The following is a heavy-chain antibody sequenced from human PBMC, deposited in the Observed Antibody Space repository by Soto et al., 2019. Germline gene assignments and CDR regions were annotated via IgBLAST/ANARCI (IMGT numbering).Heavy chain of an antibody. CDR1: GFTFSSYG. J-gene: IGHJ4*02. V-gene: IGHV3-23*01. Sequence: GGSLRLSCAASGFTFSSYGMTWVRQAPGKGLEWFSAISSNGESTYYADSVKGRFTISRDNSKNTLDLQMNSPRADDTAVYFCAKDRFGSSSHEVDYWGQGTLVTVSS. CDR2: ISSNGEST. CDR3: AKDRFGSSSHEVDY. D-gene: IGHD6-13*01.